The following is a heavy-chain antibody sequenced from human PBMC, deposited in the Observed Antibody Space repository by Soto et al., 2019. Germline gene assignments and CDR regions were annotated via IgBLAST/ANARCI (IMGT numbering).Heavy chain of an antibody. CDR2: INAGNGNT. CDR1: GYTLTSYA. J-gene: IGHJ4*02. D-gene: IGHD2-21*02. CDR3: ARSILGVTALDY. Sequence: QVQLVQSGAEEKKPGASVKVSCKASGYTLTSYAMHWVRQAPGQRLEWRRWINAGNGNTKYSQKFQGRVTITRDTSASTGYMALSSLRSEATAVYYCARSILGVTALDYWGQGTLVTVSS. V-gene: IGHV1-3*05.